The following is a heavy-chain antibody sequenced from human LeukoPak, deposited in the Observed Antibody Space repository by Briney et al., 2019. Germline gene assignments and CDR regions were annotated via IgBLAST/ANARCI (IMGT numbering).Heavy chain of an antibody. J-gene: IGHJ4*02. D-gene: IGHD6-13*01. CDR2: ISSSSSTI. CDR1: GFTFSSYS. V-gene: IGHV3-48*01. CDR3: AREGRIAAADY. Sequence: GGSLRLSCAASGFTFSSYSMNWVRQAPGKGLEWVSYISSSSSTIYYADSVKGRFTISRDNAKNSLYLQMNSLRAEDTAVYYCAREGRIAAADYWGQGTLVTVSS.